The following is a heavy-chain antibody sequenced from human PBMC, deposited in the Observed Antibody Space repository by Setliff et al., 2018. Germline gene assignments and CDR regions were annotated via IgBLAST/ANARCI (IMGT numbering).Heavy chain of an antibody. V-gene: IGHV7-4-1*02. D-gene: IGHD3-16*01. Sequence: GASVKVSCKASGYTFITYGVNWVRQAPGQGLEWMGWINTNTGNPTYAQGFTGRFVFSLDTSVSTAYLQISSLKAEDTAVYYCAREGEGSTFFPLDAFDIWGQGTMVTVSS. CDR3: AREGEGSTFFPLDAFDI. J-gene: IGHJ3*02. CDR1: GYTFITYG. CDR2: INTNTGNP.